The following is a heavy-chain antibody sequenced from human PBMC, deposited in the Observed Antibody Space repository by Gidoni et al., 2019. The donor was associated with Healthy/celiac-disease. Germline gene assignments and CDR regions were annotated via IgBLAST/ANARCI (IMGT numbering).Heavy chain of an antibody. V-gene: IGHV1-69*06. Sequence: QVQLVQSGAEVKKPGSSVKVSCTASGGTFSSYAISWVRQAPGQGLEWMGGILPIFGTANYAQKFQGRVTITADKSTSTAYMELSSLRSEDTAVYYCARGAAAAGQTYYFDYWGQGTLVTVSS. CDR2: ILPIFGTA. CDR3: ARGAAAAGQTYYFDY. D-gene: IGHD6-13*01. CDR1: GGTFSSYA. J-gene: IGHJ4*02.